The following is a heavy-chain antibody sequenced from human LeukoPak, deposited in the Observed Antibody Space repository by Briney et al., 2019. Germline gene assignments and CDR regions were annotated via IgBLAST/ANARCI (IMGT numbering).Heavy chain of an antibody. CDR2: IHSADTT. CDR3: ASSSWYGGFDY. J-gene: IGHJ4*02. Sequence: PGGSLRLSCAASGFTVSNNHMNWVRQAPGKGLEWVSVIHSADTTYYADPVKGRFTISRDNSKNTLYLQMNSLRAEDTAVYYCASSSWYGGFDYWGQGTLVTVSS. V-gene: IGHV3-53*01. CDR1: GFTVSNNH. D-gene: IGHD6-13*01.